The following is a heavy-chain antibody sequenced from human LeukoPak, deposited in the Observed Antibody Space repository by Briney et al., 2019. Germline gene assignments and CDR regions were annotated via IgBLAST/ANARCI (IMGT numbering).Heavy chain of an antibody. D-gene: IGHD5-12*01. V-gene: IGHV4-59*01. CDR3: AKVYGAGYDFRGAFDI. CDR2: TYYSESA. Sequence: NPSETLSLTCTVSGDSISTYYWTWIRQPPGQGLEWSGYTYYSESANYNPPLKSRVTISVDTSKNQFSLKLSSVTAADTAVYYCAKVYGAGYDFRGAFDIWGQGTMVTVSS. CDR1: GDSISTYY. J-gene: IGHJ3*02.